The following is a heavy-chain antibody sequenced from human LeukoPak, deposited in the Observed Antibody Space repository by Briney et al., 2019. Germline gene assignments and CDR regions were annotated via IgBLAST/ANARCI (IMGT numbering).Heavy chain of an antibody. J-gene: IGHJ4*02. CDR3: ARDRTRYPDQ. Sequence: GGSLRLSCATSGFKFSDCGMHWVRQAPGKGLEWVAFIWYDGSNKLYVDSVKGRFTISRDNSKNSIYLQMNSLRAEDTAVYYCARDRTRYPDQWGQGTLVTVSS. CDR1: GFKFSDCG. V-gene: IGHV3-33*01. CDR2: IWYDGSNK. D-gene: IGHD1-1*01.